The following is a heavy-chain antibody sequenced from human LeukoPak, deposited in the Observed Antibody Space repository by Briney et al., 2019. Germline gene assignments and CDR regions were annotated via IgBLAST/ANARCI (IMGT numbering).Heavy chain of an antibody. CDR1: GFTFREFA. D-gene: IGHD3-16*01. CDR2: IRSSIYGGTP. CDR3: SREWGNGSDLRPDS. V-gene: IGHV3-49*03. J-gene: IGHJ4*02. Sequence: QSGGSLRLSCTSSGFTFREFAVSWFRQAPGKGLEWIGFIRSSIYGGTPKAAAPVKGRFIFSRDDSKGVAYLRMNSLKTDDTAVYYCSREWGNGSDLRPDSWGQGTLVTVSS.